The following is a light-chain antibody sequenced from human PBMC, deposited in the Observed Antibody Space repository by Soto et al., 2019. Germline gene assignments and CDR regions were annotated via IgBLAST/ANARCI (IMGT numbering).Light chain of an antibody. J-gene: IGLJ2*01. CDR1: SSDVGGYSY. CDR2: DVT. CDR3: NSDTTINTHVV. V-gene: IGLV2-14*03. Sequence: QYALTQPASVSGSPGQSITISCTGTSSDVGGYSYVSWYQQHPGDAPKLLIYDVTSRPSGVSTRFSGSKSGNTASLTISGLQAEDEAEYYGNSDTTINTHVVFGGGTKVTV.